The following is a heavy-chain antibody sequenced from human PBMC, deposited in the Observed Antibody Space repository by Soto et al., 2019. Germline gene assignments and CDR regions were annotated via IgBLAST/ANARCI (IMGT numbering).Heavy chain of an antibody. J-gene: IGHJ5*02. CDR2: ISYSGST. CDR1: GGSISSSSYY. Sequence: SETLSLTCNVSGGSISSSSYYWGWIRQPPWKGLEWIGTISYSGSTSYNPSLKSRVTISVDTSKNQFSLKLRSVTAADTAVYYCARRAPLYGSGSSRFDPWGQGXLVTVSS. D-gene: IGHD3-10*01. CDR3: ARRAPLYGSGSSRFDP. V-gene: IGHV4-39*01.